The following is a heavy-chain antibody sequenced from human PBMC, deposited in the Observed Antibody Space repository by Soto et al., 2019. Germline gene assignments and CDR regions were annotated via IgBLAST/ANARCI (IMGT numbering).Heavy chain of an antibody. Sequence: PSETLSLTCTVSGGSIRSDDHYWSWIRQPPGKGLEWIGEINHSGSTNYNPSLKSRVTISVDTSKNQFSLKLSSVTAADTAVYYCARGERRAAAGIDFIDYWGQGTLVTVSS. CDR3: ARGERRAAAGIDFIDY. V-gene: IGHV4-34*01. CDR2: INHSGST. CDR1: GGSIRSDDHY. J-gene: IGHJ4*02. D-gene: IGHD6-13*01.